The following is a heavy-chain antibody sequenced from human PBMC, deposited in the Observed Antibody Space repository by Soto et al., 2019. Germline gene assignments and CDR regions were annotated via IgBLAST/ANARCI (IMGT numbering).Heavy chain of an antibody. CDR3: ARARASGYDSAAGGYYGIDL. D-gene: IGHD5-12*01. J-gene: IGHJ6*02. CDR1: GYTFTSYD. Sequence: QVQLVQSGAEVKKPGASVKVSCKASGYTFTSYDINWVRQATGQGLEWMGWMNPNSGNTGYAQKFQGRVTMTRNTSISTAYMELSSLRSEATAVYYCARARASGYDSAAGGYYGIDLWGQGTTVTVSS. V-gene: IGHV1-8*01. CDR2: MNPNSGNT.